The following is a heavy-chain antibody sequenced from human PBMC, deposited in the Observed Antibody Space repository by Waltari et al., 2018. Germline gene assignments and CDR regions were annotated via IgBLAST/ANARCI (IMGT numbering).Heavy chain of an antibody. Sequence: QVQLVQSGAEVKKPGSSVKVSCNASGGPLSSYAISWVRQAPGQGLEWMGGIIPNFGTANYAQKFQGRVTITADESTSTAYMELSSLRSEDTAVYYCARDRITMVRGGWFDPWGQGTLVTVSS. CDR2: IIPNFGTA. J-gene: IGHJ5*02. CDR3: ARDRITMVRGGWFDP. CDR1: GGPLSSYA. V-gene: IGHV1-69*01. D-gene: IGHD3-10*01.